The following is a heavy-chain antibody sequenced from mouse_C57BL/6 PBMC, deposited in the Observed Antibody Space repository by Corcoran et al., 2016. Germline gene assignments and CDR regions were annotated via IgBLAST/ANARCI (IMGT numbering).Heavy chain of an antibody. CDR2: IYPGSGNT. D-gene: IGHD1-1*01. V-gene: IGHV1-76*01. J-gene: IGHJ3*01. CDR3: ARSALYYAPFAY. CDR1: GYTFTDYY. Sequence: QVQLKQSGAELVRPGASVKLSCKASGYTFTDYYIKWVKQRPGQGLEWIARIYPGSGNTYYNEKFKGKATLTAEKSSSTAYMQLSSLTSEDSAVYFCARSALYYAPFAYWGQGTLVTVSA.